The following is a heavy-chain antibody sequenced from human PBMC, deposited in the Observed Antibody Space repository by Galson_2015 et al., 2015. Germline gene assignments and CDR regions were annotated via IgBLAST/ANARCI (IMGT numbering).Heavy chain of an antibody. V-gene: IGHV5-51*01. CDR1: GYSFTSYW. D-gene: IGHD3-3*01. Sequence: QSGAEVKKPGESLKISCKGSGYSFTSYWIGWVRQMPGKGLEWMGIIYPGDSDTRYSPSFQGQVTISADKSISTAYLQWSSLKASDTAMYYCARTTYYDFWSGYYTGWFDPWGQGTLVTVSS. CDR3: ARTTYYDFWSGYYTGWFDP. J-gene: IGHJ5*02. CDR2: IYPGDSDT.